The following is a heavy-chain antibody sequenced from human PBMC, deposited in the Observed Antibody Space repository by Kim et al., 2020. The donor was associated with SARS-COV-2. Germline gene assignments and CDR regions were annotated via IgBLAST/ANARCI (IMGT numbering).Heavy chain of an antibody. V-gene: IGHV3-66*01. CDR1: GLTVSSNY. Sequence: GGSLRLSCAASGLTVSSNYMRWFRQAPGKGLQWVSVVYSADDTYYAESVRGRCTISRANKTIVYLHIIRLSAEAAAETSCSSEVIRASSYYGMDVWGQG. CDR2: VYSADDT. J-gene: IGHJ6*02. CDR3: SSEVIRASSYYGMDV.